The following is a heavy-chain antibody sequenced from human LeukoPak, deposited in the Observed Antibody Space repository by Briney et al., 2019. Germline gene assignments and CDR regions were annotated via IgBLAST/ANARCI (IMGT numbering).Heavy chain of an antibody. CDR1: GGTFSSYA. Sequence: EASVKVSCKASGGTFSSYAISWVRQAPGQGLEWMGGIIPIFGTANYAQKFQGRVTITADESTSTAYMELSSLRSEDTAVYYCASPDLYSGSSAGFDYWGQGTVVTVSS. D-gene: IGHD1-26*01. CDR3: ASPDLYSGSSAGFDY. J-gene: IGHJ4*02. V-gene: IGHV1-69*13. CDR2: IIPIFGTA.